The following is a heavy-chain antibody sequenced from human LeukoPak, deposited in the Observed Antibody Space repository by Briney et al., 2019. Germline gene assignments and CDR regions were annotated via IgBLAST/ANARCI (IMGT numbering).Heavy chain of an antibody. CDR3: STDREVGRLAPAPTGDY. CDR2: IYASGSA. D-gene: IGHD1-26*01. V-gene: IGHV4-4*07. Sequence: SETLSLTCSVSGASISRYYWSWIRQSPGKGLEWIGRIYASGSANYNPSLQSRVTMSIDTSKNQISLKFSSVTAADTAIYYSSTDREVGRLAPAPTGDYWGQGTLVTVSS. CDR1: GASISRYY. J-gene: IGHJ4*02.